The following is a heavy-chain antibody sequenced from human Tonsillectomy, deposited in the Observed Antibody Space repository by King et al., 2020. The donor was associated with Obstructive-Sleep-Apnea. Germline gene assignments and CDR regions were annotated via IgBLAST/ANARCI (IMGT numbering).Heavy chain of an antibody. J-gene: IGHJ4*02. Sequence: VQLVESGGGLVKPGRSLRLSCAASGFRFDDYAMHWVRQGPGKGLEWVSGISWNSGRTGYADSVKGRFTISRDNAKNSLYLQMNSLRAEDTALYYCAKDRGESVEEYYFDYWGQGTLVTVSS. CDR2: ISWNSGRT. D-gene: IGHD3-10*01. CDR1: GFRFDDYA. CDR3: AKDRGESVEEYYFDY. V-gene: IGHV3-9*01.